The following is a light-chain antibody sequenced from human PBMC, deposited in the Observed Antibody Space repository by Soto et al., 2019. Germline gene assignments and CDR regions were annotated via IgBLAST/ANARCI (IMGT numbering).Light chain of an antibody. J-gene: IGLJ2*01. CDR1: SSNIGTYY. Sequence: QSALTQPASASGTPGQRVTISCSGSSSNIGTYYVYWYQQFPGTAPKLVIHSNNQRPSGVPDRFSGSKSGTSASLAISGLRSEDEADYYCAAWDDSLSGYVVFGGGTKLTVL. CDR3: AAWDDSLSGYVV. V-gene: IGLV1-47*02. CDR2: SNN.